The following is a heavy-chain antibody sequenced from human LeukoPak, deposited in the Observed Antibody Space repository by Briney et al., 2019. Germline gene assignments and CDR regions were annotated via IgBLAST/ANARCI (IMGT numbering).Heavy chain of an antibody. D-gene: IGHD6-13*01. Sequence: PSQTLTHLCHLSGPYLRSGGYYWRWIRHPPEKRLEWSGYIYYSGSTYYNPTPKSRVTISVDTSKNQFSLKLSSVTAADTAMYYCARAAAAGSNWFDPWGQGTLVTVSS. V-gene: IGHV4-31*03. CDR2: IYYSGST. CDR3: ARAAAAGSNWFDP. J-gene: IGHJ5*02. CDR1: GPYLRSGGYY.